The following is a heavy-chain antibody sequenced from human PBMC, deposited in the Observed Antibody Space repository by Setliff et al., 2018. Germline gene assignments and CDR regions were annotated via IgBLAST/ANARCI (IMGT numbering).Heavy chain of an antibody. Sequence: ASVKVSCKASGYTFTSYGFSWVRQAPGQGLEWMGGIIPIFGTANYAQKFQGRVTMTTDTSTSTAYMELRSLRSDDTAVYYCARGTQAYTSWTDSALGYWGKGTLVTVSS. J-gene: IGHJ4*02. CDR2: IIPIFGTA. V-gene: IGHV1-18*01. CDR1: GYTFTSYG. CDR3: ARGTQAYTSWTDSALGY. D-gene: IGHD2-15*01.